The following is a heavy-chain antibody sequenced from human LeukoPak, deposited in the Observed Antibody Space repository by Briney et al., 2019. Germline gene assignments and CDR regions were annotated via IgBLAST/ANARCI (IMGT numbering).Heavy chain of an antibody. CDR3: ARVGIQLWFWRYFDY. CDR1: GFTFSSYA. CDR2: ISYDGSNK. V-gene: IGHV3-30*04. J-gene: IGHJ4*02. D-gene: IGHD5-18*01. Sequence: PGGSLRLSCAASGFTFSSYAMHWVRQAPGKGLEWVAVISYDGSNKYYADSVKGRFTISRDNSKNTLYLQMNSLRAEDTAVYYCARVGIQLWFWRYFDYWGQGTLVTASS.